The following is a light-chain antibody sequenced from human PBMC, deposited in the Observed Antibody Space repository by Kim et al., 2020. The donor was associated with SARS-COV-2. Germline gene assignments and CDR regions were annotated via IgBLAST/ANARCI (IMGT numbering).Light chain of an antibody. Sequence: EIVLTQSPGTLSLSPGERATLSCRASQTVSSSYLAWYQQKPGQAPRLLIYGASSRATGIPDRFSGSGSGTDFTLTIRRLEPEDFAVYYCQQGRTFGGGTKVEIK. J-gene: IGKJ4*01. CDR1: QTVSSSY. CDR2: GAS. V-gene: IGKV3-20*01. CDR3: QQGRT.